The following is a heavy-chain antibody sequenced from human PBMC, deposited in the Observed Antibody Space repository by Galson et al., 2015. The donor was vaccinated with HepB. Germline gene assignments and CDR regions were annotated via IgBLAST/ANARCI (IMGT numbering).Heavy chain of an antibody. Sequence: SLRLSCAASGFTFSIYAMSWVRQAPGKGLEWVSAISGSGGSTYYADSVKGRFTISRDSSKNTLYLQMNSLRAEDTAVYYCAKDQGYSYGYWLDYWGQGTLVTVSS. V-gene: IGHV3-23*01. CDR3: AKDQGYSYGYWLDY. CDR1: GFTFSIYA. D-gene: IGHD5-18*01. J-gene: IGHJ4*02. CDR2: ISGSGGST.